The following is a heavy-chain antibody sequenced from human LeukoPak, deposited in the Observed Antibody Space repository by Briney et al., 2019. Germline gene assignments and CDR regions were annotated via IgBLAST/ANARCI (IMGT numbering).Heavy chain of an antibody. D-gene: IGHD1-26*01. Sequence: VTSLRLSSAASGFTFTSYAMHCVRQAPGKGLGWVALISYDESNKEYADSVKGRFAISRDDSKNTLFLQRNSLRVEDTAVYYCARDLGRSGSYYPFDHWGQGTLVTVSS. CDR3: ARDLGRSGSYYPFDH. V-gene: IGHV3-30*09. CDR2: ISYDESNK. CDR1: GFTFTSYA. J-gene: IGHJ4*02.